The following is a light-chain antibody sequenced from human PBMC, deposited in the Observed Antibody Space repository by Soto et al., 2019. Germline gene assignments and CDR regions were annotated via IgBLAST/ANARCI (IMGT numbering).Light chain of an antibody. CDR1: SSNIGNNY. V-gene: IGLV1-51*02. CDR3: GTWDNSLSLPYV. J-gene: IGLJ1*01. CDR2: ENN. Sequence: QSVLTQPPSVSAAPGQKVTISCSGSSSNIGNNYVSWYQQLPGTAPKLIIFENNKRPSGIPDRFSASKSGTSATLAITGLQTGDAADYYCGTWDNSLSLPYVFGTGTKVTVL.